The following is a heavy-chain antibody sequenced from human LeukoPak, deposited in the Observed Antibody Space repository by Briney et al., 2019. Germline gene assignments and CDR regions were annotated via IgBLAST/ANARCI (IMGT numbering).Heavy chain of an antibody. D-gene: IGHD1-26*01. CDR1: GFTFSNYN. CDR3: VRDLTIVGVAQVHQ. CDR2: ISGSSATI. Sequence: GGSLRLSCAASGFTFSNYNMNWVRQAPGKGLELEWDSYISGSSATIYYADSVKGRFTISRDNAKNSLYLQMSSLRAEDTAVYYCVRDLTIVGVAQVHQWGQGTLVTVSS. J-gene: IGHJ4*02. V-gene: IGHV3-48*01.